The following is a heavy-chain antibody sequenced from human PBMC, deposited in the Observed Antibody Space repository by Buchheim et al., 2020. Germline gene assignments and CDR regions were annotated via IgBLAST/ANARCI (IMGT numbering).Heavy chain of an antibody. CDR2: INHSGST. Sequence: QVQLQQWGAGLLKPSETLSLTCAVYGGSFSGYYWSWIRQPPGKGLEWIGEINHSGSTNYNPSLKSRVTISVDTSKNQFSLKLSSVTAADTAVYYCARHMVRGVLRAPFDYWGQGTL. D-gene: IGHD3-10*01. J-gene: IGHJ4*02. CDR3: ARHMVRGVLRAPFDY. V-gene: IGHV4-34*01. CDR1: GGSFSGYY.